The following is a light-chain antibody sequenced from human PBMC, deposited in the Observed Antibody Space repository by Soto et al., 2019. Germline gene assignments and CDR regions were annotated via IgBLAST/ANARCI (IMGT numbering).Light chain of an antibody. V-gene: IGKV3-20*01. CDR2: GAS. CDR3: QHYGTSPQT. J-gene: IGKJ1*01. CDR1: QTIISNY. Sequence: EIVLTQSPGTLSLSPGERATLSCRASQTIISNYLAWYQQKPGQAPRLVIYGASNRATGIPDRFSGSGSGTDFTLTISGLEPEDFAVYYCQHYGTSPQTFGQGTEVEIK.